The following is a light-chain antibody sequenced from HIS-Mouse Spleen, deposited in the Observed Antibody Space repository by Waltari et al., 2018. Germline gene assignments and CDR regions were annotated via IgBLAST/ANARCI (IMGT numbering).Light chain of an antibody. CDR2: KAS. Sequence: SQMTQSPSTLSASVGDRVPITCRASQSISSWLAWYQQKPGKAPKLLIYKASSLESGVPSRFSGSGSGTEFTLTISSLQPDDFATYYCQQYNSYSRTFGQGTKVEIK. J-gene: IGKJ1*01. CDR3: QQYNSYSRT. CDR1: QSISSW. V-gene: IGKV1-5*03.